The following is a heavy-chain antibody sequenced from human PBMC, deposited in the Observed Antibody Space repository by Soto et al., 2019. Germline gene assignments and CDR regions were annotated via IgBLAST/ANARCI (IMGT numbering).Heavy chain of an antibody. Sequence: PSETLSLTCTVSGGSISSSSYYWGWIRQPPGKAMEWIGEIHHSGGTNYKPSLRSRLTISVDNSKNHFSVKLSSVTAADTAIYYCVQNRYYSIESWGQGTPVTVSS. CDR1: GGSISSSSYY. V-gene: IGHV4-61*05. J-gene: IGHJ4*02. D-gene: IGHD3-10*01. CDR3: VQNRYYSIES. CDR2: IHHSGGT.